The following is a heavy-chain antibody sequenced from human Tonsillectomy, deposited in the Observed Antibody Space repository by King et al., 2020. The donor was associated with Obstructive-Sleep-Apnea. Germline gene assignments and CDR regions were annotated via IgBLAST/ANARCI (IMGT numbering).Heavy chain of an antibody. V-gene: IGHV4-59*01. D-gene: IGHD2-2*01. Sequence: VPLQESGPGLVKPSETLSLTCTVSGGSISSYYWSWLRQPPGKGLEWIGYIYYSGSTNYNPSLKSRVTISVDTSKNQFSLKLSSVTAADTAVYYCARVEAGYCSSTSCPHAFDIWGQGTMVTVSS. CDR3: ARVEAGYCSSTSCPHAFDI. CDR1: GGSISSYY. CDR2: IYYSGST. J-gene: IGHJ3*02.